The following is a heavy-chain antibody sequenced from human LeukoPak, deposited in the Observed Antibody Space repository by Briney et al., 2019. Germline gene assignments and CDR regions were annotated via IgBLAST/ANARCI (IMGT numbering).Heavy chain of an antibody. CDR3: AXXXXXXXXXXXSGFSYYYYYMDA. Sequence: SETLSLTCTVSGGSISSYYWSWIRQPPGKGLEWIGYIYYSGSTYYNPSLRSRVTISVDTSKNQFSLKLSAVTAADTPGYYCAXXXXXXXXXXXSGFSYYYYYMDAWGKGTTVTVSS. CDR2: IYYSGST. J-gene: IGHJ6*03. D-gene: IGHD3-22*01. CDR1: GGSISSYY. V-gene: IGHV4-59*01.